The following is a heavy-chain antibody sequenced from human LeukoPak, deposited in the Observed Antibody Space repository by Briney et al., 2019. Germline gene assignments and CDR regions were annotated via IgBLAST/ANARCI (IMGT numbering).Heavy chain of an antibody. J-gene: IGHJ3*02. V-gene: IGHV6-1*01. D-gene: IGHD2-8*02. CDR2: TYYRPKWFI. CDR3: ARDKVLNGFDI. Sequence: SQTLSLTCAISGDSVSSNTGIWNWVRQSPSRGLEWLGRTYYRPKWFIDYALSVKGRMTINPDTSKNQFSLQLNSVTPGDTAVYYCARDKVLNGFDIWGQGTMVTVSS. CDR1: GDSVSSNTGI.